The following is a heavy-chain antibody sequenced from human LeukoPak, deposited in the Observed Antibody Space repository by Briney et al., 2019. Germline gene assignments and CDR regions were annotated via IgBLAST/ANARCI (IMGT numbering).Heavy chain of an antibody. Sequence: PGGSLRLSCAASGFTFSSYAMSWVRQAPGKGLVWVSRINPDGSVTSYADSVKGRFTISRDNSKNTLYLQMNSLRAEDTAVYYCAKDWMVGSLDYWGQGTLVTVSS. J-gene: IGHJ4*02. CDR1: GFTFSSYA. CDR2: INPDGSVT. V-gene: IGHV3-23*03. D-gene: IGHD3-10*01. CDR3: AKDWMVGSLDY.